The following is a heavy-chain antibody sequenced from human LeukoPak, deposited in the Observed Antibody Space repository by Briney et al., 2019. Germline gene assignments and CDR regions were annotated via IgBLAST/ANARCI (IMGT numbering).Heavy chain of an antibody. Sequence: ASVKVSCKASGGTFSSYAISWVRQAPGQGLEWMGGIIPIFGTANYAQKFQDRVTITADESTSTAYMELSSLRSEDTAVYYCARAGSSIAAPNYYYYGMDVWGQGTTVTVSS. J-gene: IGHJ6*02. CDR3: ARAGSSIAAPNYYYYGMDV. D-gene: IGHD6-6*01. CDR1: GGTFSSYA. CDR2: IIPIFGTA. V-gene: IGHV1-69*13.